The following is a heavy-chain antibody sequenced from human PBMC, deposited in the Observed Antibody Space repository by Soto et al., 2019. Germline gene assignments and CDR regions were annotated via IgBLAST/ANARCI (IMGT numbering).Heavy chain of an antibody. V-gene: IGHV3-33*01. CDR3: ASPYYGPGSYHGMDV. J-gene: IGHJ6*02. D-gene: IGHD3-10*01. CDR1: GFTFSSYV. Sequence: GGSLRLSCAASGFTFSSYVMHWVRQAPGKGLEWVAVIWYDGINKYYADSVKGRFTISRDNSKNTLYLQMNSLRAEDTAVYYCASPYYGPGSYHGMDVWGHGPTVTV. CDR2: IWYDGINK.